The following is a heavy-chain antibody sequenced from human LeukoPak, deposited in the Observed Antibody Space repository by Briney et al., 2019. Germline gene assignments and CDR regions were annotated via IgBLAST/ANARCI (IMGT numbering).Heavy chain of an antibody. D-gene: IGHD3-10*01. CDR1: GGSINNYH. Sequence: PSETLSLTCTVSGGSINNYHWSWIRQPPGKGLEWIGYVLYTGSTDYKPSLKSRVTISLDTSKNQFSLWLSSVTAADTAVYYCARHVKYYYFFENWGQGILVTVSS. CDR2: VLYTGST. V-gene: IGHV4-59*08. J-gene: IGHJ4*02. CDR3: ARHVKYYYFFEN.